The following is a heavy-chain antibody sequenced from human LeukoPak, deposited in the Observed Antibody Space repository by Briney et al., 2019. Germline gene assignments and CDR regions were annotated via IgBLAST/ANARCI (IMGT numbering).Heavy chain of an antibody. Sequence: ASVKVSCKASGYTFTSYGISWVRQAPGQGLEWMGWISAYDGNTNYAQKLQGRVTMTTDTSTSTAYMELRSLRSDDTAVYYCARDRRAVAGSGFDYWGQGTLVTVSS. J-gene: IGHJ4*02. D-gene: IGHD6-19*01. V-gene: IGHV1-18*01. CDR1: GYTFTSYG. CDR2: ISAYDGNT. CDR3: ARDRRAVAGSGFDY.